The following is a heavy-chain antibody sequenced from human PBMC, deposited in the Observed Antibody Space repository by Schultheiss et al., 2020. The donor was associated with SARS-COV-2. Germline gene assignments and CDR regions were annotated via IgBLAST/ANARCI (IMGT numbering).Heavy chain of an antibody. Sequence: ASVKVSCMTSGYTFTGYGISWVRQAPGQGLEWMGWINPNSGGTNYAQKFQGRVTMTRDTSISTAYMELSRLRSDDTAVYYCARDVGEAEYFQHWGQGTLVTVSS. D-gene: IGHD2-15*01. V-gene: IGHV1-2*02. CDR2: INPNSGGT. CDR3: ARDVGEAEYFQH. CDR1: GYTFTGYG. J-gene: IGHJ1*01.